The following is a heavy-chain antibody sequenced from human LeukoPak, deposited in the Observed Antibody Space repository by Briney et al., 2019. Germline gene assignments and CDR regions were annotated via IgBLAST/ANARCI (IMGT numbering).Heavy chain of an antibody. CDR3: ARQAGYCSSISCYPPDY. CDR1: GFTFSSYS. CDR2: ISSTSNYI. D-gene: IGHD2-2*01. J-gene: IGHJ4*02. V-gene: IGHV3-21*01. Sequence: GGSLRLSCAASGFTFSSYSMNWVRQAPGKGMEWVSSISSTSNYIYYADSVKGRFTISRDNAKNSLYLQMNSLRAEDTAVYYCARQAGYCSSISCYPPDYWGQGTLVTVSS.